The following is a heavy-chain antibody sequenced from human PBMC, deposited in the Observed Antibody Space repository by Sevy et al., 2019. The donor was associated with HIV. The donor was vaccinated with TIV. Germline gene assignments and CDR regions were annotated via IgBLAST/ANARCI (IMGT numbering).Heavy chain of an antibody. CDR2: ISPYNGNT. D-gene: IGHD3-9*01. J-gene: IGHJ4*02. Sequence: ASVKVSCKASGYTFSRHGFSWVRQAPGQGLEWVGWISPYNGNTNYAQKFHDRVTMTTDTSTSTAYMKLRTLRSDDTAVYYWARDILTGYYWPTPLDFWGQGTLVTVSS. CDR1: GYTFSRHG. V-gene: IGHV1-18*01. CDR3: ARDILTGYYWPTPLDF.